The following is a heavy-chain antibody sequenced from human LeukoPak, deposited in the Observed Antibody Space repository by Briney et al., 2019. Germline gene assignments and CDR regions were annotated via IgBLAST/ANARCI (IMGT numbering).Heavy chain of an antibody. CDR3: VYGDYDY. Sequence: QPGGSLRLSCAASGFTFTSYWMSWVRQAPGKGLEWVSAISDSGGSTNYADSVKGRFTISRDNSKNTLYLQMNSLRAEDTAVYYCVYGDYDYWGQGTLVTVSS. D-gene: IGHD4-17*01. CDR2: ISDSGGST. V-gene: IGHV3-23*01. CDR1: GFTFTSYW. J-gene: IGHJ4*02.